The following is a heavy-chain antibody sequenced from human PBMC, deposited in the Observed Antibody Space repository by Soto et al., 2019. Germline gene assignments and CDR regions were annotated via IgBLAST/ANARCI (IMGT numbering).Heavy chain of an antibody. D-gene: IGHD5-18*01. V-gene: IGHV4-59*01. Sequence: QVQLQESGPGVVKSSETLSLTCTVSRGSISTYYWGWIRQPPWKGLEWIGYIHYSGTTDSNPSLKSRVTISVDTCKNHFSLHLRTLTAADTAMYYWAMDTATTVRFDHWGQGTLVTVSS. CDR3: AMDTATTVRFDH. CDR2: IHYSGTT. J-gene: IGHJ4*02. CDR1: RGSISTYY.